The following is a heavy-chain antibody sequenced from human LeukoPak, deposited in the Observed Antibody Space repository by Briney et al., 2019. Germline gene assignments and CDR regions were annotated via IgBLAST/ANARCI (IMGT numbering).Heavy chain of an antibody. V-gene: IGHV4-31*03. CDR3: ARDSPAGSGPIISIAFDI. CDR2: IYYSGST. J-gene: IGHJ3*02. Sequence: SQTLSLTCTVSGGSISSGGYYWSWLRQQPGKGLEWIGYIYYSGSTYYNPSLKSRVTISVDTSKNQFSLKLSSVTAADTAVYYCARDSPAGSGPIISIAFDIWGQGTMVTVSS. CDR1: GGSISSGGYY. D-gene: IGHD3-10*01.